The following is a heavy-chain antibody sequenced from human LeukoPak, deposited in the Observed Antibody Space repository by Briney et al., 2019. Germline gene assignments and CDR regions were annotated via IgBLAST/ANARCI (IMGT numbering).Heavy chain of an antibody. Sequence: GESLKISCSASGFTFSRHGMHWVRQAPGKGLEWVSYMSSAGSAIYYADSVKGRFTISRDNAKNSLYLQMNSLRAEDTAVYYCARGTPLDSWGRGTPVTVSS. CDR1: GFTFSRHG. J-gene: IGHJ5*01. V-gene: IGHV3-48*03. CDR3: ARGTPLDS. CDR2: MSSAGSAI.